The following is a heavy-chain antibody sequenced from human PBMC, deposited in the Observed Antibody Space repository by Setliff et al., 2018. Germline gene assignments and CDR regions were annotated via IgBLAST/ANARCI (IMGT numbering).Heavy chain of an antibody. J-gene: IGHJ1*01. D-gene: IGHD3-3*02. CDR2: IYPGDSHT. V-gene: IGHV5-51*01. CDR3: ARNPPGAFKPYYFQH. CDR1: GYSFSNFW. Sequence: GESLKISCKGSGYSFSNFWIGWVRQMPGKGLEWMGIIYPGDSHTRYSPSFQGQVTMSADKFINTAYLQWSNLKASDTAIYYCARNPPGAFKPYYFQHWGQGTLVTVSS.